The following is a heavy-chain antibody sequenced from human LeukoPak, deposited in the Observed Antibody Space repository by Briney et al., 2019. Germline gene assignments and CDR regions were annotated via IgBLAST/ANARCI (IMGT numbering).Heavy chain of an antibody. CDR1: GFTFSSFA. J-gene: IGHJ4*02. Sequence: GGSLRLSCAASGFTFSSFAMSWVRQAPGKGLEWVSGISGSGGRIYYSDSVKGRFTISRDNSKNTLYLQMNSLRAEDTAVYYCAKLPPLEQWPSYFDYWGQGTLVTVSS. V-gene: IGHV3-23*01. CDR2: ISGSGGRI. CDR3: AKLPPLEQWPSYFDY. D-gene: IGHD6-19*01.